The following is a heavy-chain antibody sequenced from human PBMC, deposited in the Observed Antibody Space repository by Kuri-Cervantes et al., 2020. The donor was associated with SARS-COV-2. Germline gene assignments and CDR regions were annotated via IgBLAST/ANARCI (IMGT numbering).Heavy chain of an antibody. D-gene: IGHD4-17*01. CDR2: IRYNGSNK. V-gene: IGHV3-30*02. Sequence: GGSLRLSCAASGFTFSSYGMHWVRQAPGKGLEWVAFIRYNGSNKYYADSVKGRFTISRDNSKNTLYLQMNSLRAEDTAVYYCAKDRVWDYGDYHFDYWGQGTLVTVSS. CDR3: AKDRVWDYGDYHFDY. J-gene: IGHJ4*02. CDR1: GFTFSSYG.